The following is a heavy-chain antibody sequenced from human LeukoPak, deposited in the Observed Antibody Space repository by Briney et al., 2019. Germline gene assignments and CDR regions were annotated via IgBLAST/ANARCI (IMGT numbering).Heavy chain of an antibody. CDR1: GYTLTELS. Sequence: ASVKVSCTVSGYTLTELSMHWVRQAPGKGLEWMGGFDPEDGETIYAQKFQGRVTMTEDTSTDTAYVELSSLRSEDTAVYYCAAVIRGRINWFDPWGQGTLVTVSS. CDR3: AAVIRGRINWFDP. J-gene: IGHJ5*02. CDR2: FDPEDGET. V-gene: IGHV1-24*01. D-gene: IGHD2-15*01.